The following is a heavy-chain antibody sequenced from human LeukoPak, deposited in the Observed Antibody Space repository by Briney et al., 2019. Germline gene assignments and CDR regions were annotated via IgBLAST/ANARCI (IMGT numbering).Heavy chain of an antibody. CDR1: GDTFSNYP. CDR2: IIPFLSLT. J-gene: IGHJ4*02. D-gene: IGHD3-16*01. CDR3: ARSLNFASPMTFDY. Sequence: GASVKVSCKASGDTFSNYPINWERQAPGQGLEWLGRIIPFLSLTNYAQNFQDRVTITADKSTSTAYMELSSLRSEDTAVYYCARSLNFASPMTFDYWGQGTLVTVSS. V-gene: IGHV1-69*02.